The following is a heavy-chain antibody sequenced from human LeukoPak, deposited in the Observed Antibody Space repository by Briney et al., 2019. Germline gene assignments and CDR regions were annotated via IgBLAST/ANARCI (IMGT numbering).Heavy chain of an antibody. Sequence: SETLSLTCAVYGGSFSGYYWSWIRQPPGKGLEWIGEINHSGSTNYNPSLKSRVTISVDTSKNQFSLKLSSVTAADTAVYYCARLGYYYGSGSYYNGGYYYYYYMDVWGEGTTVTISS. CDR3: ARLGYYYGSGSYYNGGYYYYYYMDV. D-gene: IGHD3-10*01. V-gene: IGHV4-34*01. CDR2: INHSGST. CDR1: GGSFSGYY. J-gene: IGHJ6*03.